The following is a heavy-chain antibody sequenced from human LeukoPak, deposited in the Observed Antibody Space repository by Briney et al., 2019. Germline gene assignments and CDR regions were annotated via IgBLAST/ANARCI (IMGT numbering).Heavy chain of an antibody. CDR3: ARDRPESYYYDSSGYLYYFDY. V-gene: IGHV3-21*01. J-gene: IGHJ4*02. CDR2: ISSSSSYI. CDR1: GFTLSNAW. Sequence: GGSLRLSCAASGFTLSNAWMSWVRQAPGQGLEWVSSISSSSSYIYYADSVKGRFTISRDNAKNSLYLQMNSLRAEDTAVYYCARDRPESYYYDSSGYLYYFDYWGQGTLVTVSS. D-gene: IGHD3-22*01.